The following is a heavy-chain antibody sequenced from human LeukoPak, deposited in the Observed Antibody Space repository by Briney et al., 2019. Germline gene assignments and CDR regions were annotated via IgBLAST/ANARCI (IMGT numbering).Heavy chain of an antibody. CDR3: AREVLDTAMALGY. Sequence: GGSLRLSCAASGFTVSSNYMSWVRQAPGKGLEWVSIIYSGGTTYYADSVKGRFTISRDNSKNTLYLQMNSLRAEDTAVYYCAREVLDTAMALGYWGQGTLVTVS. CDR1: GFTVSSNY. V-gene: IGHV3-66*01. J-gene: IGHJ4*02. D-gene: IGHD5-18*01. CDR2: IYSGGTT.